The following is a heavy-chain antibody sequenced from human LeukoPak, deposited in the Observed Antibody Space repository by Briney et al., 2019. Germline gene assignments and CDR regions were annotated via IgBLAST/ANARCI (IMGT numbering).Heavy chain of an antibody. CDR1: GGSISSYY. V-gene: IGHV4-59*01. CDR3: ARANWGSIGAFDI. Sequence: SETLSLTCTVSGGSISSYYWSWIRQPPGKGLGWIGYIYYSGNTNYNPSLKSRVTISVDTSKNQFSLKLSSVTAADTAVYYCARANWGSIGAFDIWGQGTMVTVSS. D-gene: IGHD7-27*01. J-gene: IGHJ3*02. CDR2: IYYSGNT.